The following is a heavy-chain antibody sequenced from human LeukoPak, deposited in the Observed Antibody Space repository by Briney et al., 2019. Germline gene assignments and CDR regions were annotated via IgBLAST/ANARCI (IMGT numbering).Heavy chain of an antibody. Sequence: GASVKVSCKASGGTFSSYAISWVRQAPGQGLEWMGGIIPIFGTANYAQKFQGRVTITADKSTSTAYMELSSLRSEDTAVYYCARDFYSRGKVGVHYFDYWGQGTLVTVSS. CDR2: IIPIFGTA. CDR3: ARDFYSRGKVGVHYFDY. D-gene: IGHD6-13*01. CDR1: GGTFSSYA. J-gene: IGHJ4*02. V-gene: IGHV1-69*06.